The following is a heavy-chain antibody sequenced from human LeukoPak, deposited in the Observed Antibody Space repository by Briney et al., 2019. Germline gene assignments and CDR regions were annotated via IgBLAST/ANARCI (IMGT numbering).Heavy chain of an antibody. J-gene: IGHJ4*02. D-gene: IGHD1-26*01. Sequence: PGGSLRLSCAASGFTFSNYAMHWVRQAPGKGLEWVAVISYDGSNKYYADSVKGRFTISRDNSKNTLYLQMNSLRAEDTAVYYCARDKWELPTKPDYWGQGTLVTVSS. CDR3: ARDKWELPTKPDY. CDR1: GFTFSNYA. CDR2: ISYDGSNK. V-gene: IGHV3-30-3*01.